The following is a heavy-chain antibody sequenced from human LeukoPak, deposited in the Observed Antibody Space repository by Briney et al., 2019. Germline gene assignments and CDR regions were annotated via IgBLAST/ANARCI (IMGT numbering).Heavy chain of an antibody. CDR1: GGSISSGGYS. CDR2: IYHSGST. D-gene: IGHD3-10*01. J-gene: IGHJ6*04. V-gene: IGHV4-30-2*01. Sequence: SQTLSLTCAVSGGSISSGGYSWSWIRHPPGKRLEWIGYIYHSGSTYYNPSLKSRVTISVDRSKNQFSLKLSSVAAADTAVYYCARLQFGGMDVWGKGTTVTVSS. CDR3: ARLQFGGMDV.